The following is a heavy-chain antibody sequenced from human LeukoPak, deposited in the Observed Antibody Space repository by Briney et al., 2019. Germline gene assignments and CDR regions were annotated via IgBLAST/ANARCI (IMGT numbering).Heavy chain of an antibody. J-gene: IGHJ4*02. D-gene: IGHD3-10*01. CDR2: IIPILGIA. CDR3: AREAPMVRGVKAGPNAY. Sequence: SVKVSCKASGGTFSSYAISWVRQAPGQGLEWMGRIIPILGIANYAQKFQGRVTITADKSTSTAYMELSSLRSEDTAVYYCAREAPMVRGVKAGPNAYWGQGTLVTVSS. V-gene: IGHV1-69*04. CDR1: GGTFSSYA.